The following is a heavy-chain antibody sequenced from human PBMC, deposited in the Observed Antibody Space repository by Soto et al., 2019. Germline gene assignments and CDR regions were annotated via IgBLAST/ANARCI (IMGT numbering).Heavy chain of an antibody. D-gene: IGHD3-22*01. CDR2: ISSGGSNK. CDR1: GFTSRGSG. CDR3: AKGSSGYCPDY. Sequence: PGGSVRLPCPASGFTSRGSGMHWDRHAPRTGLSGVAGISSGGSNKYYADSVKGRFTISRDNCKNTLYLQMNSLRAEDTDVYYCAKGSSGYCPDYWGQGTLVTVSS. V-gene: IGHV3-30*18. J-gene: IGHJ4*02.